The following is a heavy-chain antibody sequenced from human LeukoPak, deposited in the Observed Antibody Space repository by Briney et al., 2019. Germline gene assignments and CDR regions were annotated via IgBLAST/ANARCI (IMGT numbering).Heavy chain of an antibody. J-gene: IGHJ4*02. CDR2: IKGDESAR. V-gene: IGHV3-7*01. CDR1: GFTFSTYW. Sequence: GGSLRLSCAASGFTFSTYWMAWVRQAPGKGLEWVANIKGDESARHQADSVKGRFTTSRDNAQNSVYLQMSSLRGDDTAVYYCARDVGGSLDYWGRGILVTVSS. CDR3: ARDVGGSLDY. D-gene: IGHD1-26*01.